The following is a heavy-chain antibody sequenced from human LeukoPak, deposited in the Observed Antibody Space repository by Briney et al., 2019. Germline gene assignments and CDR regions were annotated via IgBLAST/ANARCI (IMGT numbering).Heavy chain of an antibody. J-gene: IGHJ4*02. CDR2: VYHGGST. CDR1: GDSITNSNYY. V-gene: IGHV4-39*01. CDR3: ARLNRELLLFDS. D-gene: IGHD1-7*01. Sequence: SETLSLTCTVSGDSITNSNYYWGWIRQPPGKGLEWMGSVYHGGSTYYNPSLKIRVTISVATSKNQFSLNLYSMTATDTAVYYCARLNRELLLFDSWGQGALVTVSS.